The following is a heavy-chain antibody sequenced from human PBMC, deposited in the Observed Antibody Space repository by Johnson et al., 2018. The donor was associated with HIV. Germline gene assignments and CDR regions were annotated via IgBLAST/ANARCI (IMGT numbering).Heavy chain of an antibody. CDR2: INWNGCST. CDR1: GFTFHDYG. CDR3: VGYTGYCSGGRCDDAFDV. J-gene: IGHJ3*01. Sequence: MQLVESGGGVVRPGGSLRLSCAASGFTFHDYGMNWVRQTPGKGLEWVSGINWNGCSTGFADSVKGRFTISRDNAKNSMYLQMNSLRVEDTALYYCVGYTGYCSGGRCDDAFDVWGQGTVVTVSS. V-gene: IGHV3-20*04. D-gene: IGHD2-15*01.